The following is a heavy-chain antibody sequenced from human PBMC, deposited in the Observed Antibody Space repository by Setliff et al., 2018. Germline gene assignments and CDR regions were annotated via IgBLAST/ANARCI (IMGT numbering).Heavy chain of an antibody. J-gene: IGHJ3*02. D-gene: IGHD1-26*01. CDR3: ARKGISALSGAFDM. Sequence: KPSETLSLTCTVSGGSISNYYWSWIRQPAGKGLEWIGRIYTSGSTNYNPSLTSRVTMSVDTSKNQFSLKLSSVTAADTAVYYCARKGISALSGAFDMWGQGTMVTVSS. CDR1: GGSISNYY. V-gene: IGHV4-4*07. CDR2: IYTSGST.